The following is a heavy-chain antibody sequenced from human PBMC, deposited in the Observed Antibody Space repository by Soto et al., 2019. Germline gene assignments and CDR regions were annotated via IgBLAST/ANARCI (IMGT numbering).Heavy chain of an antibody. V-gene: IGHV3-33*01. CDR3: ARDGNAKYYYYSMAV. CDR2: IWYDGSNK. CDR1: GFTFSSYG. D-gene: IGHD2-15*01. Sequence: QVQLVESGGGVVQPGRSLRLSCAASGFTFSSYGMHWVRQAPGKGLEWVAVIWYDGSNKYYADSVKGRFTISRDNSKNTLYLQMNSLRAEDTAVYYCARDGNAKYYYYSMAVWGQGTTVTVSS. J-gene: IGHJ6*02.